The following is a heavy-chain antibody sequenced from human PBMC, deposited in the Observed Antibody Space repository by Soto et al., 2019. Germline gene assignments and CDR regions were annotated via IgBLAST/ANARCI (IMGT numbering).Heavy chain of an antibody. CDR2: IYSSGST. CDR1: GVSVSSDTHY. CDR3: AKFVRSCGGTTCYTRADV. D-gene: IGHD2-15*01. Sequence: ETLSLTCSVSGVSVSSDTHYWSWIRQPPGKPLEWIGFIYSSGSTNYNPSLKSRVTMSVDTSKNQFSLRLRSVIVADTAVYHCAKFVRSCGGTTCYTRADVWGQGTTVTVSS. J-gene: IGHJ6*02. V-gene: IGHV4-61*01.